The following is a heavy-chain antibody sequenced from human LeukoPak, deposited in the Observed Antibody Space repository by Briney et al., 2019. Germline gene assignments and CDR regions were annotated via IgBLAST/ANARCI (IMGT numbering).Heavy chain of an antibody. J-gene: IGHJ3*02. Sequence: GGSLRLSCAASGFTFSSYGMHWVRQAPGKGLEWVAVISYDGSNKYYADSVKGRFTISRDNSKNTLYLQMNSLRAEDTAVYYCAKDASEQWLVRTDAFDIWGQGTMVTVSS. D-gene: IGHD6-19*01. CDR1: GFTFSSYG. CDR2: ISYDGSNK. V-gene: IGHV3-30*18. CDR3: AKDASEQWLVRTDAFDI.